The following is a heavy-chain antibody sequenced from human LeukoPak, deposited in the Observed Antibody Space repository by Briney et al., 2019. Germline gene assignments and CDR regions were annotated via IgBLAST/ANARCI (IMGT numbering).Heavy chain of an antibody. CDR2: ISGSGGST. Sequence: QTGGSLRLSCAASGFTFSSYAMSWVRQAPGKGLEWVSAISGSGGSTYYADSVKGRFTISRDNSKNTLYLQMNSLRAEGTAVYYCAKDLGFGELGLGYWGQGTLVTVSS. V-gene: IGHV3-23*01. J-gene: IGHJ4*02. CDR3: AKDLGFGELGLGY. D-gene: IGHD3-10*01. CDR1: GFTFSSYA.